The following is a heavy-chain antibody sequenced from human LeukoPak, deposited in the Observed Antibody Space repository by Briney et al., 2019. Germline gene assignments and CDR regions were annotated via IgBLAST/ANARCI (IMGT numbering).Heavy chain of an antibody. J-gene: IGHJ4*02. CDR1: GESFSGYY. CDR2: IIDTGST. D-gene: IGHD3-3*01. CDR3: ARGLASGYPPIPFDY. Sequence: SETLSLTCGVYGESFSGYYWTWIRQPPGKGREWIGEIIDTGSTKYNSSLKSRVTISVDTSKNEFSLNLTSVTAADTAIYYCARGLASGYPPIPFDYWGQGTLVTVSS. V-gene: IGHV4-34*12.